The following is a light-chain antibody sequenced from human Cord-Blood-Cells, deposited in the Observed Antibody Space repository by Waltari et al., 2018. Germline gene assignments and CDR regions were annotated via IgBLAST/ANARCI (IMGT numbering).Light chain of an antibody. V-gene: IGKV4-1*01. CDR3: QQYYSTPYT. CDR2: WAS. CDR1: QSVLYSSNNKNY. Sequence: DIVMTQSTDSLAVSLGERATINCKSSQSVLYSSNNKNYLAWYQQKPGQPPKLIIYWASTRESGVPDRFSGSGSGTDFTLTISSLQAEDVAVYYCQQYYSTPYTFGQGTKLEIK. J-gene: IGKJ2*01.